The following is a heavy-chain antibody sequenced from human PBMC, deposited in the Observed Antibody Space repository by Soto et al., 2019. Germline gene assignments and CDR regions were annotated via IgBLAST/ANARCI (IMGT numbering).Heavy chain of an antibody. Sequence: SETLSLTCAGYGGSFSGYYWSWIRQPPGKGLEWIGEINHSGSTNYNPSLKSRVTISVDTSKNQFSLKLSSVTAADTAVYYCARGSGSYYKSAWFDPWGQGTLVTSPQ. CDR2: INHSGST. CDR1: GGSFSGYY. J-gene: IGHJ5*02. D-gene: IGHD3-10*01. V-gene: IGHV4-34*01. CDR3: ARGSGSYYKSAWFDP.